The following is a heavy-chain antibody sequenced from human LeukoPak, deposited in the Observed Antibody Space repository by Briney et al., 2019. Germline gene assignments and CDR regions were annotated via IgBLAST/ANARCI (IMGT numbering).Heavy chain of an antibody. CDR3: ATPLGKGWADDAFDI. D-gene: IGHD6-19*01. J-gene: IGHJ3*02. V-gene: IGHV1-69-2*01. CDR2: VDPEDGET. CDR1: GYTFTSYD. Sequence: GASVKVSFKASGYTFTSYDINWVRQATGQGLEWMGLVDPEDGETIYAEKFQGRVTITADTSTDTAYMELSSLRSEDTAVYYCATPLGKGWADDAFDIWGQGTMVTVSS.